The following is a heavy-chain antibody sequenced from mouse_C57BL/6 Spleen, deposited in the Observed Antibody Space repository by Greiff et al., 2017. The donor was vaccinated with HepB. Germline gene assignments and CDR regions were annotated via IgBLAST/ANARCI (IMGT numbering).Heavy chain of an antibody. J-gene: IGHJ2*01. CDR1: GFTFSDYG. V-gene: IGHV5-17*01. D-gene: IGHD1-1*01. CDR2: ISSGSSTI. Sequence: EVQLVESGGGLVKPGGSLKLSCAASGFTFSDYGMHWVRQAPEKGLEWVAYISSGSSTIYYADTVKGRFTISRDNAKNTLFLQMTSLRSEDTAMDGCGRPDCYGSSYFDYWGQGTTLTVSS. CDR3: GRPDCYGSSYFDY.